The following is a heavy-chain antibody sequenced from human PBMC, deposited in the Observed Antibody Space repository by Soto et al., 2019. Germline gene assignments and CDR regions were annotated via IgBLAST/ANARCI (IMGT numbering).Heavy chain of an antibody. CDR2: IYYSGST. CDR3: ERLYYYLSSGYYHAGPPPWFDP. V-gene: IGHV4-59*08. CDR1: GGSISSYY. J-gene: IGHJ5*02. D-gene: IGHD3-22*01. Sequence: SETLSLTCTVSGGSISSYYWSWILQPPWKGLEWIGYIYYSGSTNYNPSLKSRVTISVDTSKNQFSLKLSSVTAADTAVYYCERLYYYLSSGYYHAGPPPWFDPWGQGTLVTVSS.